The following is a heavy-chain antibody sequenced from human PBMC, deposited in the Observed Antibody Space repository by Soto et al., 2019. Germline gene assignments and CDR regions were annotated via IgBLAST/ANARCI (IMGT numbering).Heavy chain of an antibody. CDR1: GFTFSSYW. CDR3: ARDRYYYDSSGYFTRAY. Sequence: EVQLVESGGGLVQPGGSLRLSCAASGFTFSSYWMHWVRQAPGKGLVWVSRINSDGSSTSYADSVKGRFTISRDNAKNTRYVQMNSLRAEDTAVYYCARDRYYYDSSGYFTRAYWGQGTLVTVSS. CDR2: INSDGSST. J-gene: IGHJ4*02. V-gene: IGHV3-74*01. D-gene: IGHD3-22*01.